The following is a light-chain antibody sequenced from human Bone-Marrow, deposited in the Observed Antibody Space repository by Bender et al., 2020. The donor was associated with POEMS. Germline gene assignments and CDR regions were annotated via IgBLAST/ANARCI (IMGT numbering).Light chain of an antibody. Sequence: QSVLTQPPSVSAAPGQKVTISCSGSSSNIGNHYVSWYQHLLGTVPKLVIYGYNNRPSGVPDRFSGSKSGTSASLAITGLQAEDEGDYYCQSYDNSLGGWVFGGGTKLTVL. J-gene: IGLJ3*02. CDR2: GYN. V-gene: IGLV1-40*01. CDR1: SSNIGNHYV. CDR3: QSYDNSLGGWV.